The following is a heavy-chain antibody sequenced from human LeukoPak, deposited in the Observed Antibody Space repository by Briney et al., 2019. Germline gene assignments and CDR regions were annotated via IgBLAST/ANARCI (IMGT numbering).Heavy chain of an antibody. J-gene: IGHJ4*02. CDR2: IYYSGST. CDR1: DGSISSSSYY. Sequence: PSETLSLTCTVSDGSISSSSYYWGWIRQPPGKGLEWIGSIYYSGSTYYNPSLKSRVTISVDTSKNQFSLKLSSVTAADTAVYYCVGGSMTTVTGFDYWGQGTLVTVSS. D-gene: IGHD4-17*01. V-gene: IGHV4-39*01. CDR3: VGGSMTTVTGFDY.